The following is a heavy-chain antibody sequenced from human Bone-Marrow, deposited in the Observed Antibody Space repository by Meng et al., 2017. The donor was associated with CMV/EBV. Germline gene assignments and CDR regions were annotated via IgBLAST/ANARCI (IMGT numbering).Heavy chain of an antibody. J-gene: IGHJ6*02. CDR3: AGSYYDFWSGYSAADYYYYYGMDV. V-gene: IGHV4-61*03. CDR1: GVSVRSGSHH. CDR2: IYDSGTT. D-gene: IGHD3-3*01. Sequence: SETLSLTCTVSGVSVRSGSHHWSWFRQPPGKGLEWIGYIYDSGTTNYNPSLKSRVSISVDTSKNHFSLKLSSVTAADTAVYYCAGSYYDFWSGYSAADYYYYYGMDVWGQGTTVTVSS.